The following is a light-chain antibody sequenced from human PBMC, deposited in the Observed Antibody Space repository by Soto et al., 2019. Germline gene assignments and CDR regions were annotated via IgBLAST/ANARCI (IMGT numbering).Light chain of an antibody. CDR1: RSDVGGYNY. Sequence: QSAVTQPPSASGSPGQSVTISCTGTRSDVGGYNYVSWYQQHPGKAPKLLIYEITKRPSGIPDRFSGSKSGNTASLTVSGLLAEDEAEYYCSSYAGGDNVVFGGGTKLTVL. V-gene: IGLV2-8*01. CDR2: EIT. CDR3: SSYAGGDNVV. J-gene: IGLJ3*02.